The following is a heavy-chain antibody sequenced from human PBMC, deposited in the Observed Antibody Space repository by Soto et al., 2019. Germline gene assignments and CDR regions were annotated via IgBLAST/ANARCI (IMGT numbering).Heavy chain of an antibody. V-gene: IGHV3-30*18. CDR2: ISYDGSNK. Sequence: GGSLRLSCAASGFTFSSYGMHWVRQAPGKGLEWVAVISYDGSNKYYADSVKGRFTISRDNSKNTLYLQMNSLRAEDTAVYYCAKVVTAYYYYYMDVWGKGTTVTVSS. CDR3: AKVVTAYYYYYMDV. D-gene: IGHD2-21*02. J-gene: IGHJ6*03. CDR1: GFTFSSYG.